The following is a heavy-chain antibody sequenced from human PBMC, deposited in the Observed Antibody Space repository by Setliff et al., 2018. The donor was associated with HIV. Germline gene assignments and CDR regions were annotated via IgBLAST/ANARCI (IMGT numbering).Heavy chain of an antibody. CDR2: IYTSGST. D-gene: IGHD3-16*01. CDR3: ARQRHGGAGAHDY. CDR1: GGSISSYC. V-gene: IGHV4-4*07. J-gene: IGHJ4*02. Sequence: ETLSLTCTVSGGSISSYCWNWIRQSPGRGLEWIGRIYTSGSTNYNPSLKSRVTMSVDTSKNQFSLKLSSVTAADTAVYYCARQRHGGAGAHDYWGQGTLVTVSS.